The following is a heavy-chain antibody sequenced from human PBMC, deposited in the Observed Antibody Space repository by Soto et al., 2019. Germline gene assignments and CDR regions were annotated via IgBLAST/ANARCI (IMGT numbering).Heavy chain of an antibody. CDR1: GFTFSSYA. CDR2: ISSSSSYI. V-gene: IGHV3-21*01. Sequence: EVQLLESGGGLVQPGGSLRLSCAASGFTFSSYAMSWVRQAPGKGLEWVSAISSSSSYIYYADSVKGRFTISRDNAKNSLYLQMNSLRAEDTAVYYCARDRAYYDILTGYPADYYGMDVWGQGTTVTVSS. CDR3: ARDRAYYDILTGYPADYYGMDV. J-gene: IGHJ6*02. D-gene: IGHD3-9*01.